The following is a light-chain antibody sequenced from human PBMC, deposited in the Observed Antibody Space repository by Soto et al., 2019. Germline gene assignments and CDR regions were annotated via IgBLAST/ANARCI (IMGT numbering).Light chain of an antibody. CDR3: AAWDDSLNGWV. CDR2: SHN. V-gene: IGLV1-44*01. Sequence: QLVLTQPPSASGTPGQRITISCSGSSSNIGSNTINWYQQLPGTAPKLLIYSHNQRPSGVPDRFSGSKSGTSASLAISGLQSQYETDYYCAAWDDSLNGWVFGGGTQLTVL. CDR1: SSNIGSNT. J-gene: IGLJ2*01.